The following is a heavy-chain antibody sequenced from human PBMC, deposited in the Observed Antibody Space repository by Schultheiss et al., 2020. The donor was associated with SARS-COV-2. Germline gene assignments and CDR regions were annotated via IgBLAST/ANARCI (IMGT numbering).Heavy chain of an antibody. CDR2: IYPGDSDT. Sequence: GESLKISCKGSGYSFTSYWIGWVRQMPGKGLEWMGIIYPGDSDTRYSPSFQGQVTISADKSISTAYLQWSSLKASDTAIYYCVAMTYGSGTYVSYYGVDVWGQGTTVTVSS. J-gene: IGHJ6*02. CDR1: GYSFTSYW. V-gene: IGHV5-51*01. CDR3: VAMTYGSGTYVSYYGVDV. D-gene: IGHD3-10*01.